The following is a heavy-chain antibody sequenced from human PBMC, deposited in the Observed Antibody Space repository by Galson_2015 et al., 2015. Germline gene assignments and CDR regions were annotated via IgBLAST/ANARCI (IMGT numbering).Heavy chain of an antibody. V-gene: IGHV4-30-2*01. CDR2: IYHSGST. J-gene: IGHJ4*02. D-gene: IGHD6-13*01. CDR1: GPSLTTTGVG. Sequence: LVKPTQTLTLTCTFSGPSLTTTGVGVGWIRLPPGKGLEWIGYIYHSGSTYYNPSLKSRVTISVDRSKNQFSLKLSSVTAADTAVYYCARGGSSSWYPFDYWGQGTLVTVSS. CDR3: ARGGSSSWYPFDY.